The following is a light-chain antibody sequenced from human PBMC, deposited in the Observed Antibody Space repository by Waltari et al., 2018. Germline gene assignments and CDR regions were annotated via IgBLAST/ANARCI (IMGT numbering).Light chain of an antibody. Sequence: DIQVTQSPSSLSASVGDRVTITGRASQSISSYLNWYQQKPGTAAKLLIYAPSSVQSGVPSRFSGRRSGTEFTLTISSLQPEDFATYYWQRSYSTRQTFGQGTKVEIK. CDR1: QSISSY. CDR3: QRSYSTRQT. CDR2: APS. J-gene: IGKJ1*01. V-gene: IGKV1-39*01.